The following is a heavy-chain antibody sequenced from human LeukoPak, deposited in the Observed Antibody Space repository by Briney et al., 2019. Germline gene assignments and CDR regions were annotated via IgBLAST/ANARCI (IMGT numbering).Heavy chain of an antibody. Sequence: GGSLRLSCAASGFTFSSYWMSWVRQAPGKELEWVANIKQDGSEKYYVDSVKGRFTISRDNAKNSLYLQMNSLRAEDTAVYYCARGVTGTTFPYYYYMDVWGKGTTVTVSS. D-gene: IGHD1-7*01. CDR3: ARGVTGTTFPYYYYMDV. J-gene: IGHJ6*03. V-gene: IGHV3-7*01. CDR1: GFTFSSYW. CDR2: IKQDGSEK.